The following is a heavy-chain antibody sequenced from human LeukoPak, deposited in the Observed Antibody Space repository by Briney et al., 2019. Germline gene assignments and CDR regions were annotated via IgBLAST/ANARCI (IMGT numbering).Heavy chain of an antibody. CDR2: ISAYNGNT. V-gene: IGHV1-18*01. D-gene: IGHD1/OR15-1a*01. CDR3: ARDLAWGYVEQRLGWLDP. J-gene: IGHJ5*02. Sequence: ASVSVSCTASGYIFTDYGITWVRQAPGQGLEWMGWISAYNGNTNYSQKFQGRFTMTTDTSTTTAYMELRSLRFDDTAVYYCARDLAWGYVEQRLGWLDPWGQGALVTVSS. CDR1: GYIFTDYG.